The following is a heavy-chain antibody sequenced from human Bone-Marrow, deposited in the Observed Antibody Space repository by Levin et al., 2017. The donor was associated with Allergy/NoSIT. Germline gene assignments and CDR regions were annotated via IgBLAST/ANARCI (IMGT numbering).Heavy chain of an antibody. J-gene: IGHJ4*02. CDR3: ARGNILTHEYHY. Sequence: PVASVKVSCKTSGYTFTTYDITWVRQAAGQGLEWMGWVNPNTGYTDYARKFQGRVTMSSDTSKTTAYMELSSLTSDDTAVYYCARGNILTHEYHYWGQGTLVTVSS. D-gene: IGHD2/OR15-2a*01. CDR1: GYTFTTYD. CDR2: VNPNTGYT. V-gene: IGHV1-8*01.